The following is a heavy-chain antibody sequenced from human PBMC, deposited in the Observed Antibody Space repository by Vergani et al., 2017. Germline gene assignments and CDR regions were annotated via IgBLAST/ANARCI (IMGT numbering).Heavy chain of an antibody. D-gene: IGHD6-13*01. CDR1: GFSLSTSGVG. V-gene: IGHV2-5*01. CDR2: IYWNDDK. J-gene: IGHJ4*02. Sequence: QITLKESGPTLVKPTQTLTLTCTFSGFSLSTSGVGVGWIRQPPGKALEWLALIYWNDDKRYSPSLKSRLTITKDTSKNQVVLTMTNMDPVDTATYYCAHRAAAGTFVYWGQGTLVTVSS. CDR3: AHRAAAGTFVY.